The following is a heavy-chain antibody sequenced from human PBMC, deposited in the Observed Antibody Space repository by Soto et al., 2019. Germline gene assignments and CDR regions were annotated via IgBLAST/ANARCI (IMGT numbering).Heavy chain of an antibody. CDR2: ISYDGSNK. Sequence: GGSLRLSCAASGFTFSSYGMHWVRQAPGKGLEWVAVISYDGSNKYYADSVKGRFTISRDNSKNTLYLQMNSLRAEDTAVYYCAKDLGSGSYGAPIDYWGQGTLVTVSS. J-gene: IGHJ4*02. D-gene: IGHD3-10*01. CDR1: GFTFSSYG. CDR3: AKDLGSGSYGAPIDY. V-gene: IGHV3-30*18.